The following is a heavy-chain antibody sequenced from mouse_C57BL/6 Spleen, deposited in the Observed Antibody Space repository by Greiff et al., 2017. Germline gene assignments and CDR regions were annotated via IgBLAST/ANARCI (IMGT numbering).Heavy chain of an antibody. Sequence: EVQVVESGGGLVKPGGSLKLSCAASGFTFSDYGMHWVRQAPEKGLEWVAYISSGSSTIYYADTVKGRFTISRDNAKNTLFLQMTSLRSEDTAMYYCARGGYDPLDYWGQGTTLTVSS. J-gene: IGHJ2*01. V-gene: IGHV5-17*01. CDR1: GFTFSDYG. D-gene: IGHD2-10*02. CDR2: ISSGSSTI. CDR3: ARGGYDPLDY.